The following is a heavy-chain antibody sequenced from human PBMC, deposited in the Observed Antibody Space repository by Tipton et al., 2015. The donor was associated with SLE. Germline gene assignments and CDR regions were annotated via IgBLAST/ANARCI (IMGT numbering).Heavy chain of an antibody. J-gene: IGHJ4*02. V-gene: IGHV1-18*01. CDR1: GFTFSSYA. D-gene: IGHD3-9*01. CDR2: ISAYNGNT. CDR3: ARDVTIDILTGPGY. Sequence: SCAASGFTFSSYAMSWVRQAPGQGLEWMGWISAYNGNTNYAQKLQGRVTMTTDTSTSTAYMELRSLRSDDTAVYYCARDVTIDILTGPGYWGQGTLVTVSS.